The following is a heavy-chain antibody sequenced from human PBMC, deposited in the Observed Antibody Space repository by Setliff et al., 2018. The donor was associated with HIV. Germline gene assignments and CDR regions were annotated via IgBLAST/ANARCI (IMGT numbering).Heavy chain of an antibody. CDR1: GYTFTSYG. V-gene: IGHV1-18*01. Sequence: GASVKVSCKASGYTFTSYGISWVRQAPGQGLEWMGWISAYNGNTNYAQKLQGRVTMTTDTSTSTAYMELRSLRSDDTAVYYCATDCAVVGGTGSLDSWGQGTLVTVSS. D-gene: IGHD1-26*01. CDR3: ATDCAVVGGTGSLDS. CDR2: ISAYNGNT. J-gene: IGHJ4*02.